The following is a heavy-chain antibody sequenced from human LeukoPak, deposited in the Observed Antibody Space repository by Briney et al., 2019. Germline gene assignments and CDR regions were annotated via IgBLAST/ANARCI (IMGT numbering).Heavy chain of an antibody. V-gene: IGHV1-2*02. J-gene: IGHJ4*02. Sequence: ASVKVSCKASGYTFTGYYMHWVRQAPGQGLEWMGWINPNSGGTNYAQKFQGRVTMTRDTSISTAYMELSRLRSDDTAVYYCARGSVGYCSGGSCYPGVYWGQGTLVTVSS. D-gene: IGHD2-15*01. CDR2: INPNSGGT. CDR1: GYTFTGYY. CDR3: ARGSVGYCSGGSCYPGVY.